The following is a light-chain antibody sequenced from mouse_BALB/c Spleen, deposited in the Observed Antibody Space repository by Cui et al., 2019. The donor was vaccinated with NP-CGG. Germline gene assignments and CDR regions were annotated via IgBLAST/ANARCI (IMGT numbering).Light chain of an antibody. CDR3: ALWYSNHWV. CDR1: TGAVTTSNY. Sequence: QAVVTQESALTTSPGETVTPTCRSSTGAVTTSNYANWVQEKPDHLFTGLIGGTINRAPGVPARFSGSLIGDKAALTITGAQTEDEAIYFCALWYSNHWVFGGGTKLTVL. J-gene: IGLJ1*01. CDR2: GTI. V-gene: IGLV1*01.